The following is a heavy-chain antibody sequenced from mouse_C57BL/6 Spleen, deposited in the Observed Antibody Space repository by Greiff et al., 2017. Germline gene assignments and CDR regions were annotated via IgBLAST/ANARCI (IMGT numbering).Heavy chain of an antibody. Sequence: VQLKESGAELVKPGASVKLSCTASGFNIKDYYMHWVKQRTEQGLEWIGRIDPEDGETKYAPKFQGKATITADTSSNTAYLQLSSLTSEDTAVYYCARATTGKFYAMDYWGQGTSVTVSS. D-gene: IGHD1-1*01. CDR1: GFNIKDYY. CDR2: IDPEDGET. J-gene: IGHJ4*01. V-gene: IGHV14-2*01. CDR3: ARATTGKFYAMDY.